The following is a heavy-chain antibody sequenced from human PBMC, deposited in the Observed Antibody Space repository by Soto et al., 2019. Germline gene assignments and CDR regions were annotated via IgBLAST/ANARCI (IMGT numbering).Heavy chain of an antibody. J-gene: IGHJ5*02. CDR1: GYTFTSYG. CDR3: ARVPLQCGSGASCYKTGGTYTCFDP. Sequence: KVSCKASGYTFTSYGISWVRQAPGQGLEWMGWISAYNGNTNYAQKLQGRVTMTTDTSTSTAYMELRSLRSDDTAVYYCARVPLQCGSGASCYKTGGTYTCFDPWGQGTLVTVSS. V-gene: IGHV1-18*01. D-gene: IGHD2-15*01. CDR2: ISAYNGNT.